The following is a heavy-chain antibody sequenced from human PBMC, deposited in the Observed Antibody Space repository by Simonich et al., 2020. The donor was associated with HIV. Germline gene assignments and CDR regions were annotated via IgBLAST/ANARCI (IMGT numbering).Heavy chain of an antibody. CDR3: ARRDRELILYFDH. Sequence: QVQLQQWGAGLLKPSETLSLTCALYGGSFSGYYWSWIRQPPGKGREWIGEINHSEITNYKSSLNSRATISVDKSKNQFSLKLSSVTAADTAIYYCARRDRELILYFDHWGQGNLVTVSS. V-gene: IGHV4-34*01. J-gene: IGHJ4*02. D-gene: IGHD3-3*01. CDR1: GGSFSGYY. CDR2: INHSEIT.